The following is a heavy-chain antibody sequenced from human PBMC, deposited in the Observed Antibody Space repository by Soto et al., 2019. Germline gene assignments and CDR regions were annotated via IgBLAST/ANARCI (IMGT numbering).Heavy chain of an antibody. CDR2: INPISGDT. J-gene: IGHJ5*02. V-gene: IGHV1-2*02. CDR1: GYIFTDHY. Sequence: GASVKVSCKASGYIFTDHYIHWVRQAPGQGLEWMGWINPISGDTDYAQKFQGRITMTRDTSRSTVYMELSSLRPDDTAIYYCARSSGGNFGIIIEGSNWFDPWGQGTLVTVSS. D-gene: IGHD3-3*01. CDR3: ARSSGGNFGIIIEGSNWFDP.